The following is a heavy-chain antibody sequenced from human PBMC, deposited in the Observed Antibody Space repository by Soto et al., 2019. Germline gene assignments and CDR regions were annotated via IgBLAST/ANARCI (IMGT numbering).Heavy chain of an antibody. CDR2: IYYSGST. V-gene: IGHV4-59*01. CDR1: GGSISAYY. J-gene: IGHJ5*02. Sequence: PSETLSLTCTFSGGSISAYYWIWIRQPPLKGLEWIVHIYYSGSTNYSPSLKSRVSISIDTSKRQFSLNLRSVTAADTAVYYCARVGSGSYYDFNWFDPWGQGKVVTVSS. CDR3: ARVGSGSYYDFNWFDP. D-gene: IGHD1-26*01.